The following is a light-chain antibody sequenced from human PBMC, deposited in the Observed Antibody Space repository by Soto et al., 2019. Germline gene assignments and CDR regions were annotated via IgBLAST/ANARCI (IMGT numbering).Light chain of an antibody. CDR2: EGS. CDR3: CSYAGSSTSFVV. J-gene: IGLJ2*01. V-gene: IGLV2-23*01. CDR1: SSDVGSYNL. Sequence: SALPQPASVSGSPGQSITISCTGTSSDVGSYNLVSWYQQHPGKAPKLMIYEGSKRPSGVSNRFSGSKSGNTASLTISGLQAEDEADYYCCSYAGSSTSFVVFGGGTKLTVL.